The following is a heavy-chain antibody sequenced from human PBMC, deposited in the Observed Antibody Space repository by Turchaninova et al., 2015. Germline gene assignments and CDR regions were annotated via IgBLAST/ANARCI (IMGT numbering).Heavy chain of an antibody. CDR3: ARATSSSGYYHYLWY. V-gene: IGHV3-23*01. CDR2: IRGSGGST. CDR1: GFNVSSYA. D-gene: IGHD3-22*01. J-gene: IGHJ4*02. Sequence: EVQLLESGGGLVQPGGALSGSFAASGFNVSSYAMSRVRQAPGKGLGWVSAIRGSGGSTYYADSVKGRFTISRDNSKNTLYLQMNSLRAEDTAVYYCARATSSSGYYHYLWYWGQGTLVTVSS.